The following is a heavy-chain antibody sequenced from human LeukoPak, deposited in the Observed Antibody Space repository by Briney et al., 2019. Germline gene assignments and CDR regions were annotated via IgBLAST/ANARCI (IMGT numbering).Heavy chain of an antibody. Sequence: PGGSLRLSCAASGFTFSSYWMSWVRQAPGKGLEWVANIKEDGSEKYYMDSVKGRFTISRDHAKNSLYLQMNSLRAEDTAVYYCARVGRLLWFGERSYYMDVWGKGTTVTISS. CDR2: IKEDGSEK. CDR1: GFTFSSYW. CDR3: ARVGRLLWFGERSYYMDV. V-gene: IGHV3-7*01. J-gene: IGHJ6*03. D-gene: IGHD3-10*01.